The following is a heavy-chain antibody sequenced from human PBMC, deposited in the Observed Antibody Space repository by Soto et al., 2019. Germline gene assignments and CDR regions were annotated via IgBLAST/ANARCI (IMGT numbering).Heavy chain of an antibody. CDR2: ISGSGGST. V-gene: IGHV3-23*01. Sequence: GGSLRLSCAASGFTFYNYAMNWVRQAPGKGLEWVSAISGSGGSTYYADSVKGRFTISRDNSKNTLYLKMNSLRAEDTAVYYCASIAARPGPFDYWGQGTLVTVSS. CDR3: ASIAARPGPFDY. CDR1: GFTFYNYA. J-gene: IGHJ4*02. D-gene: IGHD6-6*01.